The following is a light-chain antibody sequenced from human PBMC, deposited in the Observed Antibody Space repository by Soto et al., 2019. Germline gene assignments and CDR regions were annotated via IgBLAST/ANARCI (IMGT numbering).Light chain of an antibody. CDR3: QQTYTTPLT. J-gene: IGKJ4*01. V-gene: IGKV1-39*01. CDR1: QNINSY. Sequence: DIQMTQSPSSLSASVGDRVIITCRASQNINSYLNWYQQKPGTAPKLLIYGASSLQSGVPSRFSGRGSGTDFTLDISSLQPEEFASYFCQQTYTTPLTFGGGTKVEI. CDR2: GAS.